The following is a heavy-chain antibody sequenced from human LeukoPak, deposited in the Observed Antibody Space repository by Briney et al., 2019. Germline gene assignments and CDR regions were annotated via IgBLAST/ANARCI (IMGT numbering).Heavy chain of an antibody. J-gene: IGHJ5*02. CDR1: GFTFTSSA. Sequence: ASVKVSCKASGFTFTSSAMQWVRQARGQRLEWIGWIVVGSGNTNYAQKFQERVTITRDMSTRTAYMELSSLRSEDTAVYYCAKYYDFWSGYPHFDPWGQGTLVTVSS. D-gene: IGHD3-3*01. CDR3: AKYYDFWSGYPHFDP. V-gene: IGHV1-58*02. CDR2: IVVGSGNT.